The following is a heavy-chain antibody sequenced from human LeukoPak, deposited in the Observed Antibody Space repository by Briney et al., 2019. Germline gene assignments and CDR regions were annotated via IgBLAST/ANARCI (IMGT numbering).Heavy chain of an antibody. J-gene: IGHJ4*02. CDR3: ARDITASWPYYFDY. V-gene: IGHV3-7*01. CDR1: GFTFSSYW. Sequence: PGGSLRLSCAASGFTFSSYWMSWVRQAPGKGLEWVAYIKQDGSEKYYVDSVKGRFTISRDNAKNSLYLQMNSLRAEDTAVYYCARDITASWPYYFDYWGQGTLVTVSS. CDR2: IKQDGSEK. D-gene: IGHD1-20*01.